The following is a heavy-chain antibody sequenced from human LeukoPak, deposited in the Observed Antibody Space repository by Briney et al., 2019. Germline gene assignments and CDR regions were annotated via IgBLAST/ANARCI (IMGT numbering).Heavy chain of an antibody. J-gene: IGHJ4*02. CDR3: ARLDGGYVQFDY. CDR2: IYPGDSDT. V-gene: IGHV5-51*01. Sequence: IIYPGDSDTRYSPSFQGQVTISADKSISTAYLQWSSLKASDTAMYYCARLDGGYVQFDYWGQGTLVTVSS. D-gene: IGHD5-12*01.